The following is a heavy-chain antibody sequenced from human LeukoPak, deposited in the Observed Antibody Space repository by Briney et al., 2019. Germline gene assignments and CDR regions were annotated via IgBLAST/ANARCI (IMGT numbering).Heavy chain of an antibody. CDR2: SSAYNGNT. CDR1: GYTFTSYG. J-gene: IGHJ4*02. V-gene: IGHV1-18*01. CDR3: ARTVLLWFGELFLFDY. Sequence: ASVKVSCKASGYTFTSYGISWVRQAPGQGLERRGWSSAYNGNTNYAQKLQRRVTMTTDTSTSTAYMELRSLRSDDTAVYYCARTVLLWFGELFLFDYWGQGTLVTVSS. D-gene: IGHD3-10*01.